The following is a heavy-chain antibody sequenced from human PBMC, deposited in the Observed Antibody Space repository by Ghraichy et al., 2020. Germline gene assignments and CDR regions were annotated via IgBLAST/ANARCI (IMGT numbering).Heavy chain of an antibody. Sequence: SETLSLTCAVYGGSFSGYYWSWIRQPPGKGLEWIGEINHSGSTNYNPSLKSRVTISVDTSKNQFSLKLSSVTAADTAVYYCVTSEEGYCTNGVCYRIFDYWGQGTLVTVSS. CDR1: GGSFSGYY. V-gene: IGHV4-34*01. CDR2: INHSGST. CDR3: VTSEEGYCTNGVCYRIFDY. J-gene: IGHJ4*02. D-gene: IGHD2-8*01.